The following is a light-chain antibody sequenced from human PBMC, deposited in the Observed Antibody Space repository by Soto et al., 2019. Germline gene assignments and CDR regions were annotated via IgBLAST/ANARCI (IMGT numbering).Light chain of an antibody. J-gene: IGKJ1*01. CDR2: WAS. CDR3: QQFHTWKT. V-gene: IGKV1-5*03. Sequence: DIQMTQSPSTLSASVGDRVTITCRASQSIDERLAWYQQKPGQAPKLLIYWASNLDSGVPSRFSGSGSGTEFTLIIDSLQPDDFAIYYCQQFHTWKTFGQGTKVEVK. CDR1: QSIDER.